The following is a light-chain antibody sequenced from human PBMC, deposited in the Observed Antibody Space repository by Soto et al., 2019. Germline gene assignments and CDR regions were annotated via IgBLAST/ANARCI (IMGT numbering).Light chain of an antibody. J-gene: IGLJ1*01. CDR2: SYN. Sequence: ALTQPPSTSGTPGQRVTIPCSGSSSNIGSESVNWYQQLPGTAPKLLIYSYNQRPSGVPDRFSGSKSGTSASLAISGLQSEDEADYICAAWDDSLNGYVFGLGTKVTVL. V-gene: IGLV1-44*01. CDR3: AAWDDSLNGYV. CDR1: SSNIGSES.